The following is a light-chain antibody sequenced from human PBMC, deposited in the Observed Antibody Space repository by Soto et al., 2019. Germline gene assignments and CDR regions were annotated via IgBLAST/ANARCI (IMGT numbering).Light chain of an antibody. CDR3: SSYTSSRTVI. V-gene: IGLV2-14*01. CDR2: EVS. Sequence: ALTQPASVSGSPGQSITISCTGTSSDVGGYTFVSWYQHHPGKGPKLLISEVSNRPSGVSNRFSGSKSGNTASLTISGLQTEDAADYYCSSYTSSRTVIFGGGTKLTVL. J-gene: IGLJ2*01. CDR1: SSDVGGYTF.